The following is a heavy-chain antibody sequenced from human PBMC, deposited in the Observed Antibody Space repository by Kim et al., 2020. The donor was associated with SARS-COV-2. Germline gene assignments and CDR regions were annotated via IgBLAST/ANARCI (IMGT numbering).Heavy chain of an antibody. V-gene: IGHV4-59*01. CDR2: IYYSGSA. CDR1: GGSISSYY. Sequence: SETLSLTCTVSGGSISSYYWSWIRQPPGKGLEWIGYIYYSGSANYNPSLTSRVTITVDTSKNQFSLKLSSVTAADTAVYYCAREPRVSAYCGGDCYSGAFVIWGQGTMVTVSS. D-gene: IGHD2-21*02. J-gene: IGHJ3*02. CDR3: AREPRVSAYCGGDCYSGAFVI.